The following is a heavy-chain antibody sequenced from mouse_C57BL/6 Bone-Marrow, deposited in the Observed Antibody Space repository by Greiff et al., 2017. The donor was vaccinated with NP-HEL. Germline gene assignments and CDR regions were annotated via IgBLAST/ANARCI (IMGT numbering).Heavy chain of an antibody. D-gene: IGHD1-1*01. CDR1: GYTFTDYE. CDR3: TKTTVRWYFDV. CDR2: IDPETGGT. Sequence: QVQLKQSGAELVRPGASVTLSCKASGYTFTDYEMHWVKQTPVHGLEWIGAIDPETGGTAYNQKFKGKAILTADKSSSTAYMELRSLTSEDSAVYYCTKTTVRWYFDVWGTGTTVTVSS. V-gene: IGHV1-15*01. J-gene: IGHJ1*03.